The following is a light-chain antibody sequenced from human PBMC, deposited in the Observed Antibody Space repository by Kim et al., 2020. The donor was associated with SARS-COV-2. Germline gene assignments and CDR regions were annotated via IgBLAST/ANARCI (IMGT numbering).Light chain of an antibody. CDR3: QQYNNWPSGT. CDR2: GAS. Sequence: EIVMTQSPATLSVSPGERATLSCRASQSVSSNLAWYQQKPGQAPRLLIYGASTRATGIPARFSGSGSGTEFTLTISSLQSEDFAVYYCQQYNNWPSGTFGQGTKLEI. V-gene: IGKV3-15*01. J-gene: IGKJ2*01. CDR1: QSVSSN.